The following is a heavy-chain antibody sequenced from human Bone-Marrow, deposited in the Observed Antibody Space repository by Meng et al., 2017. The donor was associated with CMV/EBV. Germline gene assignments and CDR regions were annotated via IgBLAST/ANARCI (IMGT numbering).Heavy chain of an antibody. CDR1: GFTFSSYS. Sequence: GESLKISCAASGFTFSSYSMNWVRQAPGKGLEWVSSISSSSSYIYYADFVKGRFTISRANSKKTLYLQMSSLRTEDTAVYYCARDGSTSLFHYHGMDVWGQGTTVTVSS. V-gene: IGHV3-21*01. D-gene: IGHD6-13*01. CDR3: ARDGSTSLFHYHGMDV. CDR2: ISSSSSYI. J-gene: IGHJ6*02.